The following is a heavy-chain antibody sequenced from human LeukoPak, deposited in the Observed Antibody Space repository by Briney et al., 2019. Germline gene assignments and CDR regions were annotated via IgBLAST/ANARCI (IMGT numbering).Heavy chain of an antibody. J-gene: IGHJ5*02. V-gene: IGHV3-21*01. Sequence: PGGSLRLSCAASGLTFSSHWMHWVRQAPGKGLEWVSSISSSSSYINYADSVKGRFTISRDNAKNSLYLQMNSLRAEDTAVYYCARDRLGGYSSGWYLSNWFDPWGQGTLVTVSS. CDR2: ISSSSSYI. CDR3: ARDRLGGYSSGWYLSNWFDP. CDR1: GLTFSSHW. D-gene: IGHD6-19*01.